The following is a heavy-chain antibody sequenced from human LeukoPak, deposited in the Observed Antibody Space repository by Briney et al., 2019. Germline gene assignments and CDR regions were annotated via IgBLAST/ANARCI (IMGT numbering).Heavy chain of an antibody. Sequence: GGSLRLSCAASGITVSTNYMSWVRQAPRKGLEWVSIIYSGGATFYADSVKGRFTISRENSKNTLWLQMNSLRAEDTAVYYCARLHYDVLTGPFDYWGQGTLVTVSS. V-gene: IGHV3-66*04. D-gene: IGHD3-9*01. J-gene: IGHJ4*02. CDR2: IYSGGAT. CDR3: ARLHYDVLTGPFDY. CDR1: GITVSTNY.